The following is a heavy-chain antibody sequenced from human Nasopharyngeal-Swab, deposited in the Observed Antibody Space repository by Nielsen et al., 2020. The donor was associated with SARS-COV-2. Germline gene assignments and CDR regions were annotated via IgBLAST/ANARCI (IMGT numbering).Heavy chain of an antibody. V-gene: IGHV3-23*01. J-gene: IGHJ4*02. Sequence: GGSLRLSCTGSGYTFSNYAISWVRQAPGQGLEWVSTVDYDGVRTHYADSVKGRFTISRDDARNTLYLQMNSLRADDTAVYYCARDGDQYMFDDWGQGTLVTVSS. CDR3: ARDGDQYMFDD. D-gene: IGHD2-21*02. CDR1: GYTFSNYA. CDR2: VDYDGVRT.